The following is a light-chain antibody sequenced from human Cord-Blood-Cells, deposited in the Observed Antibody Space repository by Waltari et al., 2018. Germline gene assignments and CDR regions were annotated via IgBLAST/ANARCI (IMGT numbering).Light chain of an antibody. J-gene: IGKJ4*01. CDR2: GAS. Sequence: SARATPRFIGTLRWYRQNPGQAPVLLFYGASTTAIRMPASFSGCGSVTEFTLTISSLQSEEFAVYYCQQYNNWPPLTFGGGTKVEIK. V-gene: IGKV3-15*01. CDR1: PRFIGT. CDR3: QQYNNWPPLT.